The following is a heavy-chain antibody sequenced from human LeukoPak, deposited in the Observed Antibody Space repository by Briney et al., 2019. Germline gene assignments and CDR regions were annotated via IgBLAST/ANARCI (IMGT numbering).Heavy chain of an antibody. Sequence: SETLSLTCTVSGGSISSYYWSWLRQPPGKGLEWIGYIYYSGSTNYNPSLKSRVTISVDTSKNQFSLKLSSVTAADTAVYYCARDKTDSGWNRLDYWGQGTLVTVSS. CDR1: GGSISSYY. D-gene: IGHD6-19*01. J-gene: IGHJ4*02. CDR2: IYYSGST. CDR3: ARDKTDSGWNRLDY. V-gene: IGHV4-59*01.